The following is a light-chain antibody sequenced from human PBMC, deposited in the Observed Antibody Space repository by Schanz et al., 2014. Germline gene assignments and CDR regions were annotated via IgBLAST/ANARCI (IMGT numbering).Light chain of an antibody. V-gene: IGLV2-8*01. CDR3: CSYISTHTLAWV. Sequence: QSVLTQPPSASGSPGQSVTISCTGTSNDVGRYDYVSWYQQHPGKAPKLILFEVTKRPSGVPDRFSGSKSGNTASLTISGLQAEDEANYYCCSYISTHTLAWVFGGGTKLTVL. CDR2: EVT. CDR1: SNDVGRYDY. J-gene: IGLJ2*01.